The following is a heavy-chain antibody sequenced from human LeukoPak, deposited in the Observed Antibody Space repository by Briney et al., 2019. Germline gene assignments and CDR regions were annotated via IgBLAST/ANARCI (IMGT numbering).Heavy chain of an antibody. CDR2: ISSSSSYI. Sequence: GGSLRLSCAASGFTFSSYSMNWVRQAPGKGLEWVSSISSSSSYIYYADSVKGRFTISRDNAKNSLYLQMNSLRAEDTAVYYCATEELGYCSGGSCYDAFDIWGQGTMVTVSS. CDR3: ATEELGYCSGGSCYDAFDI. D-gene: IGHD2-15*01. J-gene: IGHJ3*02. CDR1: GFTFSSYS. V-gene: IGHV3-21*01.